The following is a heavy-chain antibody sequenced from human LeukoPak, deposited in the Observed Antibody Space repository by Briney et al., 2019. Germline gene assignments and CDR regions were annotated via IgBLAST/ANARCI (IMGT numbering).Heavy chain of an antibody. J-gene: IGHJ4*02. V-gene: IGHV4-31*01. CDR2: IYYSGST. CDR1: GGSISSGGYY. CDR3: ARRTYYYDSSGYLFDY. Sequence: NPSETLSLTCTVSGGSISSGGYYWSWIRQHPGKGLEWIVYIYYSGSTYYNPYSKSPVTISVDTSKNQFSLKLSSVTAADTAVYYCARRTYYYDSSGYLFDYWGQGTLVTVSS. D-gene: IGHD3-22*01.